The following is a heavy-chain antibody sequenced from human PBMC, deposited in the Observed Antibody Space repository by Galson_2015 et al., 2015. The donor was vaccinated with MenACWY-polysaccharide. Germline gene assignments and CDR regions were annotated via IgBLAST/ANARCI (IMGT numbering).Heavy chain of an antibody. V-gene: IGHV1-69*04. CDR1: GGSFDSHG. J-gene: IGHJ4*02. D-gene: IGHD2-21*01. Sequence: SVKVSCKASGGSFDSHGITWLRQAPGQGLEWMGRIIPLLGKPNYAPKIQDRVTITADKPTSTVYMELSSLTSEDTAVYFCTRADCSGRTCYFAYWGPGTLVAVSS. CDR2: IIPLLGKP. CDR3: TRADCSGRTCYFAY.